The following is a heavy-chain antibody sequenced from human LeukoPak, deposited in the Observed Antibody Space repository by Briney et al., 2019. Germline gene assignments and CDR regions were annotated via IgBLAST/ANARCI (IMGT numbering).Heavy chain of an antibody. CDR1: GGSISSGGYY. D-gene: IGHD6-19*01. V-gene: IGHV4-31*03. CDR2: IYYSGST. Sequence: SETLSLTCTVSGGSISSGGYYWSWIRQHPGKGLEWIGYIYYSGSTYYNPSLKSRVTISVDTSKNQFSLKLSSVTAADTAVYCCARGAAVAGTIDYWGQGTLVTVSS. J-gene: IGHJ4*02. CDR3: ARGAAVAGTIDY.